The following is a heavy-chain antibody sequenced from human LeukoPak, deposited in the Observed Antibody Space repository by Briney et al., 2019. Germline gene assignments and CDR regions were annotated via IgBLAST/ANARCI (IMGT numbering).Heavy chain of an antibody. CDR1: GFTFSSYA. D-gene: IGHD6-13*01. V-gene: IGHV3-21*01. CDR3: ARDRSQQGFDY. Sequence: GGSLRLSCAASGFTFSSYAMSWVRQAPGKGLEWVSSISNSGTYIYYADSVKGRFTISRDNAKNSLYLQMNSLRAEDAAVYYCARDRSQQGFDYWGQGTLVTVSS. J-gene: IGHJ4*02. CDR2: ISNSGTYI.